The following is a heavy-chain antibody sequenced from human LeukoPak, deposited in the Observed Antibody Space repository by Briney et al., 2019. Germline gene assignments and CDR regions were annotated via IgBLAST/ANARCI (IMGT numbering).Heavy chain of an antibody. J-gene: IGHJ6*03. CDR2: ISSSGSTI. D-gene: IGHD3-3*01. V-gene: IGHV3-48*04. CDR3: ARDRGTIFGLYYYYMDV. CDR1: GFTFSSYW. Sequence: GGSLRLSCAASGFTFSSYWMSWVRQAPGKGLEWVSYISSSGSTIYYADSVKGRFTISRDNAKNSLYLQMNSLRAEDTAVCYCARDRGTIFGLYYYYMDVWGKGTTVTVSS.